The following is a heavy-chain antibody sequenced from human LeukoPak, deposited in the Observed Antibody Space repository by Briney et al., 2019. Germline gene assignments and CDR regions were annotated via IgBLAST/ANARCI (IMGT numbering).Heavy chain of an antibody. J-gene: IGHJ4*02. CDR1: GFTFYTYA. CDR2: ISGSGGST. D-gene: IGHD1-26*01. CDR3: AKGTLWELPLAPFDY. V-gene: IGHV3-23*01. Sequence: GGSLRLSCAASGFTFYTYAMTLVRQAPGKGLEWVSAISGSGGSTYYADSVKGRFTISRDNSKNTLYLQMNSLRAEDTAVYYCAKGTLWELPLAPFDYWGQGTLVTVSS.